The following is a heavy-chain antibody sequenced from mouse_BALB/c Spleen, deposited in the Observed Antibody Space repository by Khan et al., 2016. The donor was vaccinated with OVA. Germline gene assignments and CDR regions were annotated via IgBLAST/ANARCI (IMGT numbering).Heavy chain of an antibody. CDR2: IWGDGST. CDR3: AKFCYGGSSNWYIDV. J-gene: IGHJ1*01. CDR1: GFSLTKYG. D-gene: IGHD1-1*01. V-gene: IGHV2-3*01. Sequence: QVQLKESGPGLVAPSQSLSMTCTVSGFSLTKYGVSWVRQPPGKGLEWLGVIWGDGSTNYHSAFMSRLSISKDNSKNKVFLKLNRQQTDDTATYYYAKFCYGGSSNWYIDVWGAGTTVTVSS.